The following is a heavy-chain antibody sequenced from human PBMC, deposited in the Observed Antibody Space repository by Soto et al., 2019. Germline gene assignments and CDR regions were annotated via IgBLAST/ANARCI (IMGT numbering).Heavy chain of an antibody. J-gene: IGHJ4*02. Sequence: GASVKVSCKASGYTFTGYYMHWVRQAPGQGLEWMGWINPNSGGTNYAQKFQGRVTMTRDTSISTAYMELSRLRSDDTAVYYCARDLGYSYGYPWTADYWGQGTLVTVSS. CDR1: GYTFTGYY. CDR2: INPNSGGT. V-gene: IGHV1-2*02. D-gene: IGHD5-18*01. CDR3: ARDLGYSYGYPWTADY.